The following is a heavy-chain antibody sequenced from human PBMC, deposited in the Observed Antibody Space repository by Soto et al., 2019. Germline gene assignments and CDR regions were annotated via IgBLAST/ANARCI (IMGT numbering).Heavy chain of an antibody. Sequence: EVQLLESGGALAQPGGSLRLSCAASAFTFSSYAMSWVRQAPGKGLEWVSAVSGSGDSTYYADSVKGRFTISRENSKNTMYLQMNRLRAEDTAVYYCAKGRASDCPGCTQDYWGQGTLVTVSS. CDR1: AFTFSSYA. D-gene: IGHD2-21*02. J-gene: IGHJ4*02. CDR3: AKGRASDCPGCTQDY. V-gene: IGHV3-23*01. CDR2: VSGSGDST.